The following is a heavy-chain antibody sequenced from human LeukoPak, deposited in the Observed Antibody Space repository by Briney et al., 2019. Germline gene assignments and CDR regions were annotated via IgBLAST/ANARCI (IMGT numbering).Heavy chain of an antibody. Sequence: PGGSLRLSCAASGFTFSSYAMSWVRQAPGKGLEWVSAISGSGVSTYYADSVKGRFTISRDNSKNTLYLQMNSVRAEDTAVYYCARRYSSGWYQGYYFDYWGQGTLVTVSS. CDR2: ISGSGVST. J-gene: IGHJ4*02. CDR1: GFTFSSYA. V-gene: IGHV3-23*01. D-gene: IGHD6-19*01. CDR3: ARRYSSGWYQGYYFDY.